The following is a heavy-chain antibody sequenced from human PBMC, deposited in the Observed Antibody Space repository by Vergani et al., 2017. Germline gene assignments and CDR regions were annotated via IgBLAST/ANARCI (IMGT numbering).Heavy chain of an antibody. CDR3: AREKNRTAADY. D-gene: IGHD1-14*01. Sequence: EVQLVESGGGLVKPGGSLRLSCAASGFTFSSYSMNWVRQAPGKGLEWVSSISSSSSYIYYADSVKGRFTISRDNAKNSLYLQMNSLRGEDTAVYYCAREKNRTAADYWGQGTLVTVSS. V-gene: IGHV3-21*01. CDR2: ISSSSSYI. J-gene: IGHJ4*02. CDR1: GFTFSSYS.